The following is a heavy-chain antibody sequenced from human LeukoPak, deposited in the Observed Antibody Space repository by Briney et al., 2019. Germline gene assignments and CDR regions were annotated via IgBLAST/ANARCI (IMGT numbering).Heavy chain of an antibody. CDR3: AKDWLVITFGGVIDIPDAFDI. Sequence: PGGSLRLSCVASGFMFSSHWMSWVRQAPGKGLEWVANIRQDGLVKFYVDSVEGRFTISRDNAKNSLYLQMTGLRVEDTAVYYCAKDWLVITFGGVIDIPDAFDIWGQGTMVTVSS. D-gene: IGHD3-16*02. J-gene: IGHJ3*02. V-gene: IGHV3-7*01. CDR1: GFMFSSHW. CDR2: IRQDGLVK.